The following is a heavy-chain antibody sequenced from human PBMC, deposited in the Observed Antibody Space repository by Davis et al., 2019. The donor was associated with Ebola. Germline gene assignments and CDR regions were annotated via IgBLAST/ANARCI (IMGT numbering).Heavy chain of an antibody. D-gene: IGHD3-10*01. CDR1: GFTLDDYA. J-gene: IGHJ5*02. Sequence: GESLKISCAASGFTLDDYAMHWVRQAPGKGLEWVAVISYDGSNKYYADSVKGRFTIYRDNSKNTLYLQMNSLRAEDTAVYYCAKVGLLWFGELPRILNWFDPWGQGTLVTVSS. CDR3: AKVGLLWFGELPRILNWFDP. V-gene: IGHV3-30*18. CDR2: ISYDGSNK.